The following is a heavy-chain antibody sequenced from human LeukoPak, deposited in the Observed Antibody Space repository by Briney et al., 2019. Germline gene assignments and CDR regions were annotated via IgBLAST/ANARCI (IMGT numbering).Heavy chain of an antibody. D-gene: IGHD3-10*01. J-gene: IGHJ4*02. CDR2: ISSSSSYI. CDR3: AKHPAQHGDGSGSYYNLHFDY. CDR1: GFTFSSYS. Sequence: PGGSLRLSCAASGFTFSSYSMNWVRQAPGKGLEWVSSISSSSSYIYYADSVKGRFTISRDNAKNSLYLQMNSLRAEDTAVYYCAKHPAQHGDGSGSYYNLHFDYWGQGTLVTVSS. V-gene: IGHV3-21*04.